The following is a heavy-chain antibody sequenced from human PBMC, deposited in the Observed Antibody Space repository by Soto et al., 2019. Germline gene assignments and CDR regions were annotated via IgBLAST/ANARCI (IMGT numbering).Heavy chain of an antibody. J-gene: IGHJ3*01. D-gene: IGHD3-10*01. CDR3: ARVWGGAFDF. CDR1: GGSISRYY. CDR2: IYYSGST. Sequence: QVQLQESGPGLVKPSETLSLTCTVSGGSISRYYWSWTRQPPGKGLEWIGNIYYSGSTNYNPSLKSRVTISVETAQNQFSLKLRSVTAADTAVYYCARVWGGAFDFWGQGTMGTGSS. V-gene: IGHV4-59*01.